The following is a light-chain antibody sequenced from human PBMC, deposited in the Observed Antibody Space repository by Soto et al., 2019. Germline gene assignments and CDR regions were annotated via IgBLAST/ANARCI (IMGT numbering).Light chain of an antibody. CDR3: SSYTSSSTPI. V-gene: IGLV2-14*01. Sequence: QSVLTQPASVSGSPVQSITISCTGTSSDVGGYNYVSWYQQHPGKAPKLMIYDVSNRPSGVSNRFSGSKSGNTASLTISGLQAEDEADYYCSSYTSSSTPIFGGGTKLTVL. J-gene: IGLJ2*01. CDR2: DVS. CDR1: SSDVGGYNY.